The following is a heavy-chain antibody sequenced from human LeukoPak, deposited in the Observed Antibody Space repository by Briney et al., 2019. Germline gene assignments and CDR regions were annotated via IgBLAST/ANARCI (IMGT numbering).Heavy chain of an antibody. D-gene: IGHD3-10*01. V-gene: IGHV4-4*07. J-gene: IGHJ3*02. Sequence: SETLSLTCTVSGGSISSYYWSWIRQPAGKGLEWIGRIYTSGSTNYNPSLKSRVTMSVDTSKNQFSLELSSVTAADTAVYYCARVLNYYGSGSYYNVAFDIWGQGTMVTVSS. CDR1: GGSISSYY. CDR2: IYTSGST. CDR3: ARVLNYYGSGSYYNVAFDI.